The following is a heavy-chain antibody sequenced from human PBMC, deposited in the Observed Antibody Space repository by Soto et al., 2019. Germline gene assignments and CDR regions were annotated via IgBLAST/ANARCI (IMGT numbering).Heavy chain of an antibody. V-gene: IGHV4-4*02. D-gene: IGHD1-1*01. Sequence: SETLSLTCANSSTSISSSCWLCWVRQPPGKRREWIGELYHGGSTDYDPSLTSQLTRSLYMTKNQLSLRLSSLTTADTPVYYCAIGRIGKLSGATGTYYFDASGQGTLVTVSS. CDR2: LYHGGST. CDR3: AIGRIGKLSGATGTYYFDA. CDR1: STSISSSCW. J-gene: IGHJ4*02.